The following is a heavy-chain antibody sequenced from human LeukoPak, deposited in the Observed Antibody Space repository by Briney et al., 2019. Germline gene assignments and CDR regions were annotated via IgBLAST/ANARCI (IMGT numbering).Heavy chain of an antibody. D-gene: IGHD2-2*02. V-gene: IGHV3-11*01. CDR1: GFTFSDYY. CDR3: AREKRVVPAAIWHWFDP. CDR2: ISSSGSTI. Sequence: GGSLRLSCAASGFTFSDYYMSWIRQAPGKGLEWVSYISSSGSTIYYADSVKGRFTISRDNAKNSLYLQMNSLRAEDTAVYYCAREKRVVPAAIWHWFDPWGQGTLVTVSS. J-gene: IGHJ5*02.